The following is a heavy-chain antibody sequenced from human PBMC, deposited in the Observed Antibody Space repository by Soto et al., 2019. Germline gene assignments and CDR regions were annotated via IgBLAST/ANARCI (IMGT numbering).Heavy chain of an antibody. J-gene: IGHJ4*02. CDR1: GGTFSSHV. D-gene: IGHD3-10*01. CDR2: IMPIIGTA. CDR3: ARDLEFRDGNISHLDY. Sequence: QVQLVRSGAEVKKPGSSVKVSCKASGGTFSSHVFNWVRQAPGQGLEWMGGIMPIIGTANYAQKFQGRVTITADESTSTAYMELSSLRYEDTAVYYCARDLEFRDGNISHLDYWGQGTLVNVSS. V-gene: IGHV1-69*01.